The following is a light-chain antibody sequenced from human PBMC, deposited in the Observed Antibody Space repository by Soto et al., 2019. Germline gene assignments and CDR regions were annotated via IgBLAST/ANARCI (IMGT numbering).Light chain of an antibody. J-gene: IGKJ1*01. CDR3: QQYGGLWT. Sequence: EIVLTQSPGTLSLSPGERATLSYRASQSVSSSYLAWYQQKPGQAPRLLIYGGSSRATGIPDRFSGSGSGTDFTLTISRLEPEDFAVYYCQQYGGLWTFGQGTKVEIK. V-gene: IGKV3-20*01. CDR2: GGS. CDR1: QSVSSSY.